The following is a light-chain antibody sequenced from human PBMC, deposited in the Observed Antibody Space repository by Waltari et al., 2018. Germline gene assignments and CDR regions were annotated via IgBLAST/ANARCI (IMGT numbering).Light chain of an antibody. J-gene: IGLJ2*01. V-gene: IGLV2-8*01. CDR3: SSYAGRNNLV. CDR2: EDS. CDR1: SSDVGSYNY. Sequence: QSALTQPPSASGSPGQSVTISCTGTSSDVGSYNYVSWYQQHPGKAPKLMIYEDSKRPSGVPDRFAGSKSGNTASLTVSGLQAEDETDYYCSSYAGRNNLVFGGGTKLTVL.